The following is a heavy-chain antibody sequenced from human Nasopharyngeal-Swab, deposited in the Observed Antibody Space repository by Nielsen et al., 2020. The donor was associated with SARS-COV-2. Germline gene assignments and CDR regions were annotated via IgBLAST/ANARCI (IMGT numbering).Heavy chain of an antibody. CDR1: GYSFTSYW. CDR2: IYPGDSDT. J-gene: IGHJ4*02. V-gene: IGHV5-51*01. D-gene: IGHD3-9*01. Sequence: KVSCKGSGYSFTSYWIGWVRQMPGKGLEWMGIIYPGDSDTRYSPSFQGQVTISADKSISTAYLQWSSLKASDTAMYYCARQFRRYFDWTYYFDYWGQGTLVTVSS. CDR3: ARQFRRYFDWTYYFDY.